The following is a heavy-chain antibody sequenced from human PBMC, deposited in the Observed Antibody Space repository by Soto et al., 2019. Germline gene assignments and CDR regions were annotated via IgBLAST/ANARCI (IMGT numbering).Heavy chain of an antibody. D-gene: IGHD4-4*01. Sequence: SETLSLTCTVCGGSISSGDYYWSWIRQPPGKGLEWIGYIYYSGSAYYNPSLKGRAIISIDTSKKQFSLKLSSVTAADTAVYYCAHKDGSNFPFDIWGQGTMVTVSS. CDR1: GGSISSGDYY. CDR3: AHKDGSNFPFDI. V-gene: IGHV4-30-4*01. CDR2: IYYSGSA. J-gene: IGHJ3*02.